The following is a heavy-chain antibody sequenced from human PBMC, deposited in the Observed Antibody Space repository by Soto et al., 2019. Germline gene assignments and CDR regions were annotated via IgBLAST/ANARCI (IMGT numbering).Heavy chain of an antibody. CDR1: GYTFTSYG. CDR3: ARVGDSSGWYDY. D-gene: IGHD6-19*01. J-gene: IGHJ4*02. V-gene: IGHV1-18*01. Sequence: QVQLVQSGAEVKKPGASVKVSCKASGYTFTSYGISWVRQAPGQGLEWMGWISAYNGNTNYAQKLQGRVTMTTDTSTIKANRESRSLRSDDTCVYYSARVGDSSGWYDYWGQGTLVTVSS. CDR2: ISAYNGNT.